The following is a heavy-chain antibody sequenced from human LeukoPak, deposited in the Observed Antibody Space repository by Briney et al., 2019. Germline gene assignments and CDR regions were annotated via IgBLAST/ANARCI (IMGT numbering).Heavy chain of an antibody. CDR3: AKLTTGYSGYDWEYFDY. D-gene: IGHD5-12*01. CDR2: ISGSGGST. V-gene: IGHV3-23*01. Sequence: GGSPRLSCAASGFTFSSYAMSWVRQAPGKGLEWVSAISGSGGSTYYADSVKGRFTISRDNSKNTLYLQMNSLRAEDTAVYYCAKLTTGYSGYDWEYFDYWGQGTLVTVSS. CDR1: GFTFSSYA. J-gene: IGHJ4*02.